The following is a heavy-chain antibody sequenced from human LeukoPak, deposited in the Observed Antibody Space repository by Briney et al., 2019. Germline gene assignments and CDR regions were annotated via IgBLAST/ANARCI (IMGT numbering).Heavy chain of an antibody. CDR2: ISGSGGST. J-gene: IGHJ4*02. Sequence: PGGSLRLSCAASGFTFSSYAMSWVRQAPGKGLEWVSAISGSGGSTYYADSVKGRFTISRDNSKNTLYLQMNSLRAEDTAIYYCATRSLQKEVSDYWGQGTLVTVSS. CDR1: GFTFSSYA. V-gene: IGHV3-23*01. D-gene: IGHD2-15*01. CDR3: ATRSLQKEVSDY.